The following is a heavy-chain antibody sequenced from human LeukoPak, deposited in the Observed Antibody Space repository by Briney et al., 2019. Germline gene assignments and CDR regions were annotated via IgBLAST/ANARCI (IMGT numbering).Heavy chain of an antibody. V-gene: IGHV3-11*04. CDR3: ANHLGSGWSFHY. Sequence: GGSLRLSCAASGFTFSDYYMSWIRQAPGKGLEWVSYISSSGSTIYYADSVKGRFTISRDNSKNTLYLQMNSLRAEDTAVYYCANHLGSGWSFHYWGQGTLVTVSS. D-gene: IGHD6-19*01. J-gene: IGHJ4*02. CDR2: ISSSGSTI. CDR1: GFTFSDYY.